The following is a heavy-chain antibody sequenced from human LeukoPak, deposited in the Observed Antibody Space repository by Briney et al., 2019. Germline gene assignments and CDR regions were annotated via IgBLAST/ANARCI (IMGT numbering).Heavy chain of an antibody. D-gene: IGHD5-18*01. Sequence: PGGSLRLSCAASGFTFSSYEMNWVRQAPGKGLEWVSYISSSGSTIYYADSVKGRFTISRDNAKNSLYLQMNSLRAEDTAVYYCAREGYSYGIDYWGQGTLVTVSS. CDR1: GFTFSSYE. CDR3: AREGYSYGIDY. V-gene: IGHV3-48*03. J-gene: IGHJ4*02. CDR2: ISSSGSTI.